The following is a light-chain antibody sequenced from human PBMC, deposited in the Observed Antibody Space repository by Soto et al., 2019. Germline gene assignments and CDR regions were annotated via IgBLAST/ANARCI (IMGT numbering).Light chain of an antibody. J-gene: IGKJ5*01. CDR3: QQYGSSPFT. CDR1: QSVSSY. CDR2: DAS. Sequence: EIVLTQSPATLSLSPGERATLSCRASQSVSSYLAWYQQKPGQAPRLLIYDASNRATGIPARFSGSGSGTDFTLTISRLEPEDFAVYYCQQYGSSPFTFGQGTRLEI. V-gene: IGKV3-20*01.